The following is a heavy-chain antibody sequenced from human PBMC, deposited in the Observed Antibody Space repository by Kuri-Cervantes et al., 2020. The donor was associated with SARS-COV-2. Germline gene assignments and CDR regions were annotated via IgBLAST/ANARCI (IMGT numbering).Heavy chain of an antibody. V-gene: IGHV4-59*01. CDR2: IYYDGST. J-gene: IGHJ4*01. CDR3: ARASTSFDD. Sequence: GSLRLSCTVSGGSISSYYWSWIRQPPGKGLECIGHIYYDGSTNYKTSLKGRVTISLDTSKNQFSLKVDSVTAADTAVYYCARASTSFDDWGHGTLVTVSS. CDR1: GGSISSYY.